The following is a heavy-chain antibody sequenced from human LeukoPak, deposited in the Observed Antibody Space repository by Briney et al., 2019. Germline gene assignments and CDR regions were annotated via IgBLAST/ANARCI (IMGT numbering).Heavy chain of an antibody. CDR3: AKDRVPNDYSYYGMDV. V-gene: IGHV3-30*04. D-gene: IGHD5/OR15-5a*01. Sequence: GGSLRLSCAASGFTFSNYAMHWVRQAPGKGLEWVAVISYDGSNKYYADSVKGRFTISRDNSKNTLYLQMNSLRAEDTAVYYCAKDRVPNDYSYYGMDVWGQGTTVTVSS. J-gene: IGHJ6*02. CDR2: ISYDGSNK. CDR1: GFTFSNYA.